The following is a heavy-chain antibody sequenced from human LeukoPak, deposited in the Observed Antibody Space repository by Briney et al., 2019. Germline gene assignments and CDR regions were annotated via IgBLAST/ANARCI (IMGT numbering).Heavy chain of an antibody. CDR3: VKWSVDTGVANYYFVMDV. J-gene: IGHJ6*02. D-gene: IGHD5-18*01. Sequence: HTGGSLRLSCEVSGFTFRDYAMSWVRQAPGKGLEWVSSISGSGGTTYYSDSVRGRFTISRDNSKNSLHLQMKSQTAEDTAIYYCVKWSVDTGVANYYFVMDVWGRGTTVTVFS. CDR2: ISGSGGTT. V-gene: IGHV3-23*01. CDR1: GFTFRDYA.